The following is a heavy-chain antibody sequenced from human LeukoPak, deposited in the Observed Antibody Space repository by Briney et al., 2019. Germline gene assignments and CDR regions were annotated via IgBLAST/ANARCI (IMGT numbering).Heavy chain of an antibody. CDR2: IYYTGSA. V-gene: IGHV4-59*01. D-gene: IGHD2-21*01. Sequence: PSETLSLTCTVPGASISNYYWNWIRQPPGKGPEWIGYIYYTGSANYNPSLKSRVTISGDTSKNQFSLNLTSVTAADTAVYYCARCTGVVRGLDHWGQGTLVTVSS. CDR3: ARCTGVVRGLDH. J-gene: IGHJ4*02. CDR1: GASISNYY.